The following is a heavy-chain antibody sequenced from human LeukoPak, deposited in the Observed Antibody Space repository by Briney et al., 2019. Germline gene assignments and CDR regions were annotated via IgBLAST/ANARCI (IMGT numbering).Heavy chain of an antibody. CDR3: ARATKREPYYYYYYMDV. CDR1: GGTFSSYA. V-gene: IGHV1-69*13. J-gene: IGHJ6*03. D-gene: IGHD1-14*01. CDR2: IIPIFGTA. Sequence: ASVKVSCKASGGTFSSYAISWVRQAPGQGLEWMGGIIPIFGTANYAQKFQGRVTITADESTSTAYMELSSLRSEDTAVYYCARATKREPYYYYYYMDVWGKGTTVTVSS.